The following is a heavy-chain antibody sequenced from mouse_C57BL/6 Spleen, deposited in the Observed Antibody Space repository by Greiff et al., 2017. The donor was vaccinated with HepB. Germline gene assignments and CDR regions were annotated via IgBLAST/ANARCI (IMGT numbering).Heavy chain of an antibody. CDR2: IYPRSGNT. D-gene: IGHD1-1*01. CDR1: GYTFTSYG. CDR3: ARTLDNDDGSSYDYYAMDY. J-gene: IGHJ4*01. Sequence: VQLQQSGAELARPGASVKLSCKASGYTFTSYGISWVKQRTGQGLEWIGEIYPRSGNTYYNEKFKGKATLTADKSSSTAYMELRSLTSEDSAVYFCARTLDNDDGSSYDYYAMDYWGQGTSVTVSS. V-gene: IGHV1-81*01.